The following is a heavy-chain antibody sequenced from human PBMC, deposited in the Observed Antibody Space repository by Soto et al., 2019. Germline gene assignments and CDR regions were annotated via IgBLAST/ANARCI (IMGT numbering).Heavy chain of an antibody. Sequence: GLDLEWLALIYWDDDKRYSPSLKSRLTITKDTSKNQVVLTMTNMDPVDTATYYCAHTSYGDGRNDYWGQGTLVTVSS. V-gene: IGHV2-5*02. J-gene: IGHJ4*02. CDR2: IYWDDDK. CDR3: AHTSYGDGRNDY. D-gene: IGHD4-17*01.